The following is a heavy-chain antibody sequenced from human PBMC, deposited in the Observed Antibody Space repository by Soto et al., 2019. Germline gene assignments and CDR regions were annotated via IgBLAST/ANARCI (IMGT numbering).Heavy chain of an antibody. J-gene: IGHJ1*01. CDR2: INPSGGGT. D-gene: IGHD2-15*01. V-gene: IGHV1-46*01. CDR3: ARESSGGSAWGEYFQH. Sequence: ASVKVSCKASGYTFTNYDIHWVRQAPGQGLEWMGIINPSGGGTNYAQKFQGRLTMTRDTSTTTVYMELSRLRSDDTAVYYCARESSGGSAWGEYFQHWGQGTLVTVSS. CDR1: GYTFTNYD.